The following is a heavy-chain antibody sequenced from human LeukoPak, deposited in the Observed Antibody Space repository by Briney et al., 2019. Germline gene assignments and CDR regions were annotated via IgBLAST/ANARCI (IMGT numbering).Heavy chain of an antibody. CDR1: GGSISSSSYY. Sequence: SETLSLTCTVSGGSISSSSYYWGWIRQPPGKGLEWIGSIYYSGSTYYNLSLKSRVTISVDTSKNQFSLKLSSVTAADTAVYYCARDGPAAAGSSYFDYWGQGTLVTVSS. D-gene: IGHD6-13*01. J-gene: IGHJ4*02. V-gene: IGHV4-39*07. CDR2: IYYSGST. CDR3: ARDGPAAAGSSYFDY.